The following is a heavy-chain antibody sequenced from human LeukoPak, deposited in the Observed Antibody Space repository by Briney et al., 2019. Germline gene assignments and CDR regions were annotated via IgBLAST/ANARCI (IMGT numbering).Heavy chain of an antibody. CDR3: ARGHDSRGYRPNWFDP. Sequence: ASVKVSCEASGYTLTGYYMHWVRQAPGQGLEWMGWINPNSGGTNFAQKFHGRVTMTRDMSISTAYMELTDLRSDDTAVYHCARGHDSRGYRPNWFDPWGQGTLVTVSS. CDR1: GYTLTGYY. D-gene: IGHD3-22*01. V-gene: IGHV1-2*02. J-gene: IGHJ5*02. CDR2: INPNSGGT.